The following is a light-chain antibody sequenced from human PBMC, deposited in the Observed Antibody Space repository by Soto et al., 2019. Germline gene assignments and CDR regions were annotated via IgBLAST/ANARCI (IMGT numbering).Light chain of an antibody. CDR1: GSSIGTNT. CDR2: GNN. J-gene: IGLJ2*01. V-gene: IGLV1-44*01. CDR3: AAWDGSLNNVL. Sequence: QSVLTQPPSASGTPGQRVTISCSGSGSSIGTNTVNWYRQLPGTAPKLLIYGNNQRPAEVPDRFSGSKSGTSASLTISGLQSEDEAEYYCAAWDGSLNNVLFGGGHKLNV.